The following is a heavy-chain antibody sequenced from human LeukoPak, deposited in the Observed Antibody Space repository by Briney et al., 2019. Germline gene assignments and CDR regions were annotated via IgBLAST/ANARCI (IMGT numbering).Heavy chain of an antibody. CDR2: IYTSGST. Sequence: SETLSLTCTVSGGSISSGNYYRSWIRQPAGKGLEWIGHIYTSGSTNYNPSLKSRVTISVDTSKNQFSLKLSSVTAADTAVYYCAISSGGNSPFDYWGQGTLVTVSS. D-gene: IGHD2-15*01. V-gene: IGHV4-61*09. CDR1: GGSISSGNYY. J-gene: IGHJ4*02. CDR3: AISSGGNSPFDY.